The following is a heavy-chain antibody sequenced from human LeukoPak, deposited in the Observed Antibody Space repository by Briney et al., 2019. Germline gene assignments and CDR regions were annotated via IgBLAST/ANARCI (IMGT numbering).Heavy chain of an antibody. J-gene: IGHJ4*02. CDR3: ARHSLTYPAGFDY. CDR1: GYTFTTYA. Sequence: ASVNVSCKASGYTFTTYAIHWVRQAPGQRVEWMGWINTGNGYTKHSQNFQGRVTITRDTSASTAYMELSSLRSEDTAVYYCARHSLTYPAGFDYWGQGTLVTVSS. V-gene: IGHV1-3*04. D-gene: IGHD2/OR15-2a*01. CDR2: INTGNGYT.